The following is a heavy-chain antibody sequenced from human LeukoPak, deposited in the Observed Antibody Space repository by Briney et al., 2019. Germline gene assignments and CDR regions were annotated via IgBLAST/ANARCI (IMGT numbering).Heavy chain of an antibody. CDR2: IVPIDGTP. J-gene: IGHJ5*02. V-gene: IGHV1-69*05. CDR1: GGTFNINA. D-gene: IGHD1-26*01. CDR3: ARGSEHLHT. Sequence: ASVKVSRKASGGTFNINAISWVRQAPGQGLEWIGGIVPIDGTPHYAQKFQGRVTITTDESTNTAYLEMPGLRFEDTAMFYCARGSEHLHTWGQGTLVIVSS.